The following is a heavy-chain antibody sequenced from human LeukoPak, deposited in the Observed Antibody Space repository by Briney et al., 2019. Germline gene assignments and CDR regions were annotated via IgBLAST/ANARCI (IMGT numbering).Heavy chain of an antibody. Sequence: GGSLRLSCTASGFTFGDYAMSWVRQAPGKGLEWVGFIRSKAYGGTTEYAASVKGRFTISRDDSKSIAYLQMNSLKTEDTAVYYCTRDSYYDSSGYSRGSDYWGQGTLVTVSS. CDR2: IRSKAYGGTT. D-gene: IGHD3-22*01. J-gene: IGHJ4*02. CDR1: GFTFGDYA. V-gene: IGHV3-49*04. CDR3: TRDSYYDSSGYSRGSDY.